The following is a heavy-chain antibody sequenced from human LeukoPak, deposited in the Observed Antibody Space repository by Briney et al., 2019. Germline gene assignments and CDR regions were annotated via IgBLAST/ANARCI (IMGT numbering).Heavy chain of an antibody. D-gene: IGHD6-19*01. J-gene: IGHJ4*02. V-gene: IGHV4-4*07. CDR3: ARETEVPGGRSWDF. CDR2: IHPSGTT. Sequence: KPSETLSLTCTVSGGSISSYYWTWIRQPAGKGLEWIGRIHPSGTTNHNPSLKSRVIMSLDMSNNQFSLKVRSVTAADTAVYYCARETEVPGGRSWDFWGQGTLVTVPS. CDR1: GGSISSYY.